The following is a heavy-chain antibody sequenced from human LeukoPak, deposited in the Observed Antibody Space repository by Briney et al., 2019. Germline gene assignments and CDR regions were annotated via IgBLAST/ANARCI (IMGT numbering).Heavy chain of an antibody. V-gene: IGHV3-30*01. Sequence: TGGSLRLSCAASGFTFSSYAMHWVRQAPGKGLEWVAVISYDGSNKYYADSVKGRFTISRDNSKNTLYLQMNSLRAEDSAVYYCARGLRAYSGSYSDYFDYWGQGTLVTVSS. J-gene: IGHJ4*02. CDR2: ISYDGSNK. CDR1: GFTFSSYA. D-gene: IGHD1-26*01. CDR3: ARGLRAYSGSYSDYFDY.